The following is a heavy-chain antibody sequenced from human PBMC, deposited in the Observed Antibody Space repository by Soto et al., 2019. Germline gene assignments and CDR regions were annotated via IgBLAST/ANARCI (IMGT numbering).Heavy chain of an antibody. CDR2: IYHSGST. D-gene: IGHD3-9*01. V-gene: IGHV4-4*02. CDR1: GGSISSSNW. CDR3: ASRPNYYDILTGSWFDP. Sequence: PSETLSLTCAASGGSISSSNWWSWVRQPPGKGLEWIGEIYHSGSTNYNPSLKSRVTISVDKSKNQFSLKLSSVTAADTAVYYCASRPNYYDILTGSWFDPWGQGTLVTVSS. J-gene: IGHJ5*02.